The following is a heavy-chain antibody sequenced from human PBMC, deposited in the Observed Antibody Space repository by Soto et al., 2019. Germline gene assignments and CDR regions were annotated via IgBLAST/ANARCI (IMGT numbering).Heavy chain of an antibody. D-gene: IGHD4-17*01. CDR2: IIPIFGTA. Sequence: QVQLVQSGAEVKKPGSSVKVSCKASGGTFSSYAISWVRQAPGQGLEWMGGIIPIFGTANYAQKFQVRVTITADEATSTAYMELSSLRSEDTAVYYCARAFHYGDYANYYYYGMDVWGQGTTVTVSS. J-gene: IGHJ6*02. CDR3: ARAFHYGDYANYYYYGMDV. V-gene: IGHV1-69*01. CDR1: GGTFSSYA.